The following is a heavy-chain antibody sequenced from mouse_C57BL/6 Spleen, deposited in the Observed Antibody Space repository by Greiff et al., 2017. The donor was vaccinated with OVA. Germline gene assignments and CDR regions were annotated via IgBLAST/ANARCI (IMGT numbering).Heavy chain of an antibody. D-gene: IGHD1-1*01. CDR3: ARAPLYYGSRYWYFDV. Sequence: QVQLQQSGAELVRPGASVKLSCKASGYTFTDYYINWVKQRPGQGLEWIARIYPGSGNTYYNEKFKGKATLTAEKSSSTAYMQLSSLTSEDSAVYFCARAPLYYGSRYWYFDVWGTGTTVTVSS. J-gene: IGHJ1*03. CDR1: GYTFTDYY. CDR2: IYPGSGNT. V-gene: IGHV1-76*01.